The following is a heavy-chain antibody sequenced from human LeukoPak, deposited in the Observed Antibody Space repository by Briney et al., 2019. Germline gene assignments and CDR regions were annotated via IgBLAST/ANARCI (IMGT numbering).Heavy chain of an antibody. CDR2: IYYSGST. J-gene: IGHJ6*03. V-gene: IGHV4-59*01. D-gene: IGHD2-15*01. CDR3: ARLYCSGGSCYSGYYYYYMDV. CDR1: GGSISSYY. Sequence: PSETLSLTCTVSGGSISSYYWSWIRQPPGKGLEWIGYIYYSGSTNYNPSLKSRVTISVGTSKNQFSLKLSSVTAADTAVYYCARLYCSGGSCYSGYYYYYMDVWGKGTTVTVSS.